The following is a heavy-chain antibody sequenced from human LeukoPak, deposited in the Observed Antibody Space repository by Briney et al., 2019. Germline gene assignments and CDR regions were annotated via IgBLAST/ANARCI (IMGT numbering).Heavy chain of an antibody. J-gene: IGHJ4*02. V-gene: IGHV3-48*03. CDR2: ISSSGGTI. CDR1: GFSFSTYE. D-gene: IGHD3-22*01. Sequence: GGSLRHSCAASGFSFSTYEMNWVRQAPGKGPEWVSYISSSGGTIYYTDSVKGRFTISRVNAKNSLHLQMNSLRAEDTAVYYCAREKSNYFDSSGYALDFDYWGQGTLVTVSS. CDR3: AREKSNYFDSSGYALDFDY.